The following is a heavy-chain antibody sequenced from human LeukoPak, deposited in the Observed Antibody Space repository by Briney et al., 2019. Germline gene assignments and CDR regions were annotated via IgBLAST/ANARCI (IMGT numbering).Heavy chain of an antibody. Sequence: GASVKVSCKASGYSSTNYGISWVRQAPGQGLEWMGWISAYNGYTHFAQKFQGRVTMTTDTSTSTAYMELRSLRSDDTAVYYCARGFPPRRNYDSSGYYSYYFDHWGQGTLVTVSS. D-gene: IGHD3-22*01. V-gene: IGHV1-18*01. CDR3: ARGFPPRRNYDSSGYYSYYFDH. CDR1: GYSSTNYG. CDR2: ISAYNGYT. J-gene: IGHJ4*02.